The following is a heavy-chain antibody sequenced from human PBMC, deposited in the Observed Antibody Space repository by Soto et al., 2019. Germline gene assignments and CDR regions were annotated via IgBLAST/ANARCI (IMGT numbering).Heavy chain of an antibody. CDR3: SRGSVLGCGELALGWGYYYYVDV. D-gene: IGHD3-10*01. Sequence: QVQLQQWGAGLLNPSETLSLTCAVYGGSFSGYYWSWIRQTPGKGLEWIGEINDSGSTNHNPALESRVTILADMHKNQFSQKLSAVTAADTAVYYCSRGSVLGCGELALGWGYYYYVDVGGKATTFTATS. CDR1: GGSFSGYY. V-gene: IGHV4-34*01. CDR2: INDSGST. J-gene: IGHJ6*03.